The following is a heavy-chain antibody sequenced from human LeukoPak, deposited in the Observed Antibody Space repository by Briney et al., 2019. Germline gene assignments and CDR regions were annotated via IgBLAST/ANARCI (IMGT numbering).Heavy chain of an antibody. CDR2: INHSGST. CDR1: VGTSSGYY. CDR3: ARGTNVGSFDV. J-gene: IGHJ3*01. Sequence: SETLSLTCAVYVGTSSGYYWSWRRQPPGKGLEWIGEINHSGSTNYNPSLKSRVTISVDSSKNQFSLKLSSVTAADTAVYYCARGTNVGSFDVWGQGTMVTVSS. D-gene: IGHD2-8*01. V-gene: IGHV4-34*01.